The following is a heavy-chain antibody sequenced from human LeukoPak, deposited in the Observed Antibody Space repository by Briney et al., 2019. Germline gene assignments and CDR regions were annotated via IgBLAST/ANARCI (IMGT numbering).Heavy chain of an antibody. CDR2: ISYDGSNK. Sequence: PGRSLRLSCVASGFTFSTYAMHWVRQAPGKGLEWVAVISYDGSNKYYTDSVKGRFTISRDNSKNTLYLQMNSLRVEDTAVYYWARETGYGDYWGRETLVTVPP. J-gene: IGHJ4*02. CDR3: ARETGYGDY. V-gene: IGHV3-30*04. D-gene: IGHD5-18*01. CDR1: GFTFSTYA.